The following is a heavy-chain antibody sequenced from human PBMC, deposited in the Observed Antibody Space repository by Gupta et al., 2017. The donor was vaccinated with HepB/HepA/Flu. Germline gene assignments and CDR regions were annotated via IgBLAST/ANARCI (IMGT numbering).Heavy chain of an antibody. D-gene: IGHD3-22*01. J-gene: IGHJ4*02. Sequence: QVQLVESGGGVVQPGRSLRLSCAASGFTFSSYAMHWVRQAPGKGLEWVAVISYDGSNKYYADSVKGRFTISRDNSKNTLYLQMNSLRAEDTAVYYCARDRTMIVVSAVFDYWGQGTLVTVSS. CDR1: GFTFSSYA. CDR2: ISYDGSNK. CDR3: ARDRTMIVVSAVFDY. V-gene: IGHV3-30-3*01.